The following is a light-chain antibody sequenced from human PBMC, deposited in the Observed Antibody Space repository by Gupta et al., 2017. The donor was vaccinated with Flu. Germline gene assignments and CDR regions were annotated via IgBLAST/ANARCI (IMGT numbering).Light chain of an antibody. V-gene: IGLV2-14*01. Sequence: QSALPQPASVSGSPGQSITISCTGTSSDVGGYNYVSWFQQHPGKAPKLMIYDVSNRPAGVSNRFSGSTSGNTASLTISGLQAEDEADYYCNSFTSSGTYVFGTGTKVTVL. J-gene: IGLJ1*01. CDR3: NSFTSSGTYV. CDR1: SSDVGGYNY. CDR2: DVS.